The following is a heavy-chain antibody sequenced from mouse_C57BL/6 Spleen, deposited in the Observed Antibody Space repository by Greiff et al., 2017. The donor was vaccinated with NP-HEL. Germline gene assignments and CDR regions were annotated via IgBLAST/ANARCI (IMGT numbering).Heavy chain of an antibody. CDR1: GFTFSDYG. Sequence: VQLKESGGGLVKPGGSLKLSCAASGFTFSDYGMHWVRQAPEKGLEWVAYISSGSSTIYYADTVKGRFTISRDNAKNTLLLQMTSLRSEETAMYYCARRNYGYDGSMDYWGQGTSVTVSS. CDR2: ISSGSSTI. D-gene: IGHD2-2*01. J-gene: IGHJ4*01. CDR3: ARRNYGYDGSMDY. V-gene: IGHV5-17*01.